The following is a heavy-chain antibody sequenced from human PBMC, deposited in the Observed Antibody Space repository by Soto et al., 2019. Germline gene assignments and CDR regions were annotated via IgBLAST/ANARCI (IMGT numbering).Heavy chain of an antibody. CDR2: ISAYNGNT. V-gene: IGHV1-18*01. Sequence: GASEKVSCKASGYTFNSYRICWERQAPGQGLEWMGWISAYNGNTNYAQKLQGRVTMTTDTSTSTAYMELRSLRSHDTAVYYCARDLHGDPYYWGQGTLVTVSS. CDR3: ARDLHGDPYY. J-gene: IGHJ4*02. CDR1: GYTFNSYR. D-gene: IGHD4-17*01.